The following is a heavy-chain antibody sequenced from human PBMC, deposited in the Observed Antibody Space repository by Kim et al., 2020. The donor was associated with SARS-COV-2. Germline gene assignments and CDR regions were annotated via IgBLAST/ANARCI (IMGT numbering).Heavy chain of an antibody. CDR1: GFRFDTYT. D-gene: IGHD1-1*01. CDR3: VKDGGGTYYFDY. V-gene: IGHV3-43*01. J-gene: IGHJ4*02. Sequence: GGSLRLSCAASGFRFDTYTMHWVRQAPGKGLEWVSLVSWDGGSTYYADYVKGRFTISRDNIKNTLYLQMNSLRGEDTAVYYCVKDGGGTYYFDYWSEG. CDR2: VSWDGGST.